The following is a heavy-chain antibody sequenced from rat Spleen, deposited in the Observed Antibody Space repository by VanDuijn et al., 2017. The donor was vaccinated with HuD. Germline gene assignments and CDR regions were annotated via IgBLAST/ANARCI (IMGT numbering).Heavy chain of an antibody. J-gene: IGHJ2*01. CDR3: ARAPYGSYFDY. Sequence: QVQLKESGPGLVQPSQTLSLTCTVSGFSLISYSVHWIRQPPGKGLELMGGIWGDGSTDYNSSVKSRLSISRDTSKSQVYLKMNSLQTGDTAMYFCARAPYGSYFDYWGQGVMVTVSS. CDR1: GFSLISYS. V-gene: IGHV2-1*01. D-gene: IGHD1-3*01. CDR2: IWGDGST.